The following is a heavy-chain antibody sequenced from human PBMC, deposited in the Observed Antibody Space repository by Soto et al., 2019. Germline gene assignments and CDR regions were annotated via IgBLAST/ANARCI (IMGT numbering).Heavy chain of an antibody. CDR3: ARHLGYDSSGYYRNWFDP. V-gene: IGHV4-59*08. Sequence: PSETLSLTCTVSGGSISSYYWSWIRQPPGKGLEWIGYIYYSGSTNYNPSLKSRVTMSVDTSKNQFSLKLSSVTAADTAVYYCARHLGYDSSGYYRNWFDPWGQGTLVTVS. J-gene: IGHJ5*02. D-gene: IGHD3-22*01. CDR1: GGSISSYY. CDR2: IYYSGST.